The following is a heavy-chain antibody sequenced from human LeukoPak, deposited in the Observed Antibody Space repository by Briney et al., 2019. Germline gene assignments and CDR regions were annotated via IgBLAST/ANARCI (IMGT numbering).Heavy chain of an antibody. Sequence: ASVKVSCKASGYTFTSYGISWVRQAPGQGLEWMGWISAYNGNTNYAQKLQGRVTMTTDTSTSTAYMELRSLRSDDTAVYYRARAVGYYYDSSGYWLSDYWGQGTLVTVSS. D-gene: IGHD3-22*01. CDR3: ARAVGYYYDSSGYWLSDY. V-gene: IGHV1-18*01. CDR2: ISAYNGNT. CDR1: GYTFTSYG. J-gene: IGHJ4*02.